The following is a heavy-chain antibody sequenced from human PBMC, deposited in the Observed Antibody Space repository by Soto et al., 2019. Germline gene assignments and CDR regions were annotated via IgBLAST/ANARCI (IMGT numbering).Heavy chain of an antibody. Sequence: EVQLVETGGGLIQPGGSLRLSCAASGCTVSSNYMSWVRQAPGKGLEWVSIIYSGGSTHYAPSVKGRFTISRDNSKNTLYRQTNRLSAEDTAVYYLAGGLNVYDHRGYYYYWGQGTLVTVSP. V-gene: IGHV3-53*02. CDR1: GCTVSSNY. J-gene: IGHJ4*02. D-gene: IGHD3-22*01. CDR3: AGGLNVYDHRGYYYY. CDR2: IYSGGST.